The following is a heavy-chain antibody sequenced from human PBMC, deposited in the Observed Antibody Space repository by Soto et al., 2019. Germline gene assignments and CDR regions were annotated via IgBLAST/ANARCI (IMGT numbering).Heavy chain of an antibody. V-gene: IGHV1-69*05. CDR3: ARGVGSGTYYNQYNWFDP. Sequence: SVKVSCKASGGTFSSYAISWVRQAPGQGLEWMGGIIPIFGNTNHAQKLQGRVTMTTDTSTSTAYMELRSLRSDDTAVYYCARGVGSGTYYNQYNWFDPWGQGTLVTVSS. CDR1: GGTFSSYA. J-gene: IGHJ5*02. D-gene: IGHD3-10*01. CDR2: IIPIFGNT.